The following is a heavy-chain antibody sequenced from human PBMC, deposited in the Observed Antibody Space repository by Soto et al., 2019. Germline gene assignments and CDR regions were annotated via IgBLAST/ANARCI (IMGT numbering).Heavy chain of an antibody. CDR1: GYTFTGYY. D-gene: IGHD5-18*01. Sequence: GASVKVSCKASGYTFTGYYMHWVRQAPGQGLEWMGWINPNSGGTNYAQKFQGWVTMTRDTSISTAYMELSRLRSDDTAVYYCAREGGVDTASYYYYGMDVWGQGTTVTVSS. V-gene: IGHV1-2*04. CDR2: INPNSGGT. CDR3: AREGGVDTASYYYYGMDV. J-gene: IGHJ6*02.